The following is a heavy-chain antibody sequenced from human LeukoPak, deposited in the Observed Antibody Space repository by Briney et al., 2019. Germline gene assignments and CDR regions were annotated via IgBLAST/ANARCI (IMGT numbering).Heavy chain of an antibody. CDR3: AKAPVTTCSGAYCYPFDY. V-gene: IGHV3-23*01. D-gene: IGHD2-15*01. J-gene: IGHJ4*02. Sequence: GGSLRLSCATSGFIFSSYAVNWVRQAPGKGLEWVSAISVSGNTYHADSVKGRFTISRDSSKNTLYLQMNSLRAGDAAVYYCAKAPVTTCSGAYCYPFDYWSQGTLVTVSS. CDR2: ISVSGNT. CDR1: GFIFSSYA.